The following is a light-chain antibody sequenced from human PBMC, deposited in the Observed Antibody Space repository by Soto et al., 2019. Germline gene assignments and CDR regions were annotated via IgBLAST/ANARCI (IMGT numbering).Light chain of an antibody. V-gene: IGLV1-47*01. CDR1: SSNIGSNY. J-gene: IGLJ2*01. Sequence: QSVLTQPPSASGTPGQSVTISCSGSSSNIGSNYVYWYQQLPGTAPKLLIYRNNQRPSGVPDRFSGSKSGTSASLAISGLRSEDEADSYCAAFDDSLSGVVFGGGTKLTVL. CDR3: AAFDDSLSGVV. CDR2: RNN.